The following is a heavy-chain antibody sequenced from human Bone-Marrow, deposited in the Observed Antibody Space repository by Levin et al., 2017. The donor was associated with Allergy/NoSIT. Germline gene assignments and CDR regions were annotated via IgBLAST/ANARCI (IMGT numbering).Heavy chain of an antibody. V-gene: IGHV4-38-2*02. J-gene: IGHJ4*02. CDR2: IYHRGNT. Sequence: PSETLSLTCSVSGYSIGSGLYWGWLRQPPGKGLEWIANIYHRGNTYYNPSLGSRVTMAVDTSKNQFFLTLTSVTAADTAIYYCAGVGEFQNTSNYYFGKSPFDYWGQGILVTVSS. CDR1: GYSIGSGLY. D-gene: IGHD3/OR15-3a*01. CDR3: AGVGEFQNTSNYYFGKSPFDY.